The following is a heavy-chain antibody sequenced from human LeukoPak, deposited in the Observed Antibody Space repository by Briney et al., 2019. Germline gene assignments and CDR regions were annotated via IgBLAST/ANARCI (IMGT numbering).Heavy chain of an antibody. CDR3: ARVGHSRPYYFDY. J-gene: IGHJ4*02. D-gene: IGHD6-13*01. CDR1: GFTFSSYG. CDR2: IRYDGSNK. V-gene: IGHV3-30*02. Sequence: GGSLRLSCAASGFTFSSYGMYWVRQAPGKGLEWVAFIRYDGSNKYYADSVKGRFTISRDNSKNTLYLQMNSLRAEDTAVYYCARVGHSRPYYFDYWGQGTLVTVSS.